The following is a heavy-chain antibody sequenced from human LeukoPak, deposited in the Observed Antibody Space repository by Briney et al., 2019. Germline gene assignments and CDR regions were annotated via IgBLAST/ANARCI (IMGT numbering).Heavy chain of an antibody. J-gene: IGHJ4*02. D-gene: IGHD3-22*01. V-gene: IGHV4-34*01. CDR2: INHSGST. CDR3: ARPYDSSGYYNY. CDR1: GGSFSGYY. Sequence: SETLSLTCAVYGGSFSGYYWSWIRQPPGKGLEWIGVINHSGSTNYNPSLKSRVTISVDTSKNQFSLKLSSVAAADTAVYYCARPYDSSGYYNYWGQGTLVTVSS.